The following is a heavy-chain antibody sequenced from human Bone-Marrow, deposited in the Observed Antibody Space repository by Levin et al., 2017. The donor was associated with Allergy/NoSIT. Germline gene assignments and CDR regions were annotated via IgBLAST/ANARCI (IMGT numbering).Heavy chain of an antibody. J-gene: IGHJ4*02. CDR1: GYIFTTYW. CDR3: ARRASDTNSPDY. Sequence: GGSLRLSCKGSGYIFTTYWIGWVRQTPGKGLEWMGSIYPGDSDTRYSPSFQGQVTISADKSISTAYLQWSSLKASDTAMYYCARRASDTNSPDYWGQGTLVTVSS. V-gene: IGHV5-51*01. D-gene: IGHD2-8*01. CDR2: IYPGDSDT.